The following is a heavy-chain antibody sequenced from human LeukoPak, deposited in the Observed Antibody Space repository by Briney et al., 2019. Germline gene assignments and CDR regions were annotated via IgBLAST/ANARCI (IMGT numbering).Heavy chain of an antibody. CDR1: GFTFSSYW. J-gene: IGHJ4*02. D-gene: IGHD2-15*01. Sequence: PGGSLRLSCAASGFTFSSYWMSWVRQAPGKGLEWVANIKQDGSEKYYVDSVKGRFTISRDNAKNSLYLQMNSLRAEDTAVYYCARNGPDIVVVVAAATSFDYWGQGTLVTVSS. CDR3: ARNGPDIVVVVAAATSFDY. CDR2: IKQDGSEK. V-gene: IGHV3-7*01.